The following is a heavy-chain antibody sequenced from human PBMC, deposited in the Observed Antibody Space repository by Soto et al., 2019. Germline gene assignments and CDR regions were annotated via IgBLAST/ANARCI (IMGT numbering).Heavy chain of an antibody. Sequence: GASVKVSCKASGYTFTSYYMHWVRQAPGQGLEWMGIINPSGGSTSYAQKFQGRVTMTRDTSTSTVYMELSSLRSEDTAVYYCARDSLRHDYRDYVRNFDYWGQGTLVTVSS. V-gene: IGHV1-46*01. CDR1: GYTFTSYY. CDR3: ARDSLRHDYRDYVRNFDY. J-gene: IGHJ4*02. D-gene: IGHD4-17*01. CDR2: INPSGGST.